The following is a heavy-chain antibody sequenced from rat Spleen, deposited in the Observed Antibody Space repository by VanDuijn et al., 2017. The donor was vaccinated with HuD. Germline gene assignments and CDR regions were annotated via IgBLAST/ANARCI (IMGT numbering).Heavy chain of an antibody. Sequence: EVQLVESDGGLVQPGRSLKLSCAASGFTFSDYYMAWVRQAPTKGLEWVATITYGGSSTYYRDSVKGRFTISRDNAESTLYLQMGSLRSEDTATYYCARPSYGYPFAYWGQGTLVTVSS. CDR1: GFTFSDYY. CDR2: ITYGGSST. J-gene: IGHJ3*01. D-gene: IGHD1-7*01. V-gene: IGHV5-29*01. CDR3: ARPSYGYPFAY.